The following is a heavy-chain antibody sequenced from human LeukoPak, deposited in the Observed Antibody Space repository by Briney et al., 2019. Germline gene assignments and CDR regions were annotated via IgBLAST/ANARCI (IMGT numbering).Heavy chain of an antibody. Sequence: SETLSLTCTVSGGSISSYYWSWIRHPPGKGLEGIGYIYYSGSTNYNPSLKSRVTISVDTSKNQFSLKLSSVTAADTAVYYCARGHYYDSSGSRDAFDIWGQGTMVTVSS. D-gene: IGHD3-22*01. CDR3: ARGHYYDSSGSRDAFDI. CDR2: IYYSGST. V-gene: IGHV4-59*01. CDR1: GGSISSYY. J-gene: IGHJ3*02.